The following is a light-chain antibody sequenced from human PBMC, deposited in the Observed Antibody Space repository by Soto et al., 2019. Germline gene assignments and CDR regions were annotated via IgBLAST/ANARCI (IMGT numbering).Light chain of an antibody. CDR3: SSYTSDSTYV. J-gene: IGLJ1*01. Sequence: QSVLTQPASVSGSPGQSITISCTGTSSDVGCYNYVSWYQEHPGKAPKLMIYDVSNRPSRVSNRFSGSKSGNTASLTISGLQAEDEADYYCSSYTSDSTYVFGTGTKLTVL. CDR2: DVS. CDR1: SSDVGCYNY. V-gene: IGLV2-14*01.